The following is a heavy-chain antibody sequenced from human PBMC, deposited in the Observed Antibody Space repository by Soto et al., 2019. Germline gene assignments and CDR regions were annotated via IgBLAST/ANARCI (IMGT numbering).Heavy chain of an antibody. CDR1: GFSFSDYY. D-gene: IGHD6-13*01. CDR3: ARVYSSSINDCMGI. J-gene: IGHJ6*03. CDR2: ISSSGSTI. Sequence: GGSLRLSCAASGFSFSDYYMSWIRQAPGKGLEWVSYISSSGSTIYYADSVKGRFTISRDNAKNSLYLQMNSLRAEDTAVYYCARVYSSSINDCMGICGKGTTVTVSS. V-gene: IGHV3-11*01.